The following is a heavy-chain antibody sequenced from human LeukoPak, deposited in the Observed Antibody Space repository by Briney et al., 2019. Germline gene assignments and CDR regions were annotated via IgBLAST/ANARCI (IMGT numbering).Heavy chain of an antibody. Sequence: GRSLRLSCAASGFTFDVFAMHWVRQAPGKGLEWVSGLSWSSGSIGYAASVKGRFTISRDNAKNSLYLQMNSLRAEDTALYYCAKEMEAARTRGFDYWGQGTLVTVSS. CDR3: AKEMEAARTRGFDY. D-gene: IGHD6-6*01. CDR2: LSWSSGSI. V-gene: IGHV3-9*01. CDR1: GFTFDVFA. J-gene: IGHJ4*02.